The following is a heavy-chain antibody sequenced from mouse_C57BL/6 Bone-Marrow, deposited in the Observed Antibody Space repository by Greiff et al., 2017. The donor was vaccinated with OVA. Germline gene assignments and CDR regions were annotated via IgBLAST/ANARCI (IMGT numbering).Heavy chain of an antibody. D-gene: IGHD2-3*01. CDR2: IDPDSSTI. V-gene: IGHV4-1*02. CDR1: GFDFSRSW. CDR3: ARQGGYYVPYYAMDY. Sequence: EVKLLESGGGLVQPGGSLKLSCAASGFDFSRSWMSWVRQAPGKGLEWIGEIDPDSSTISYTPSLKDKFIISRDNAENTLNLQMSKVRSEDTALYYCARQGGYYVPYYAMDYWGQGTSVTVSS. J-gene: IGHJ4*01.